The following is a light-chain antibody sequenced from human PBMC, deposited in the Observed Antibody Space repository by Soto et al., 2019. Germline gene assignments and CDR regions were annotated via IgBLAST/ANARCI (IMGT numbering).Light chain of an antibody. J-gene: IGLJ2*01. CDR2: EDN. V-gene: IGLV6-57*04. CDR3: QSYDSSNQV. Sequence: NFMLTQPHSVSESPGKTVTISCTRSSGSIASNYVQWYQQRPGSAPTTVIYEDNQRPSGVPDRFSGSIDSSSNSASLTISGLKTEDEADYYCQSYDSSNQVFGRGTKLTVL. CDR1: SGSIASNY.